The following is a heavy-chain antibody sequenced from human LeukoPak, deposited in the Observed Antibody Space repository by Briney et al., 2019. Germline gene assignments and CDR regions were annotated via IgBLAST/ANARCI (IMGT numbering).Heavy chain of an antibody. J-gene: IGHJ3*02. CDR1: GGSISSSSYY. D-gene: IGHD2-2*01. CDR2: IYYSGST. V-gene: IGHV4-39*07. Sequence: PSETLSLTCTVSGGSISSSSYYWGWIRQPPGKGLEWIGSIYYSGSTYYNPSLKSRVAISVDTSKNQFSLKLSSVTAADTAVYYCAIFWEDIVVVPAAQYSYGPLDAFDIWGQGTMVTVSS. CDR3: AIFWEDIVVVPAAQYSYGPLDAFDI.